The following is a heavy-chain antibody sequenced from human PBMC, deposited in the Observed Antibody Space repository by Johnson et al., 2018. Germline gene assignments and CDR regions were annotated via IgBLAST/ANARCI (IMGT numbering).Heavy chain of an antibody. CDR1: GYTFTSYY. Sequence: QVQLVQSGAEVKKPGASVKVSCKASGYTFTSYYMHWVRQAPGQGLEWMGIINPSGGSTSYAQKFQGRVTMSRDTSTSTVYMELRSLRAEDTAVYSFATPGRAAAGTSFQHWGQGTLVTGSS. J-gene: IGHJ1*01. CDR3: ATPGRAAAGTSFQH. V-gene: IGHV1-46*01. CDR2: INPSGGST. D-gene: IGHD6-13*01.